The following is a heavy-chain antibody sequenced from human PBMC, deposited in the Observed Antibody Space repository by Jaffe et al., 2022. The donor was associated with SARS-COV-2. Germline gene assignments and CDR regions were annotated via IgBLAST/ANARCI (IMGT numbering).Heavy chain of an antibody. CDR2: IRSKAYGGTT. CDR3: TRDTRYYYDSSGSAHFDY. J-gene: IGHJ4*02. CDR1: GFTFGDYA. Sequence: EVQLVESGGGLVQPGRSLRLSCTASGFTFGDYAMSWVRQAPGKGLEWVGFIRSKAYGGTTEYAASVKGRFTISRDDSKSIAYLQMNSLKTEDTAVYYCTRDTRYYYDSSGSAHFDYWGQGTLVTVSS. D-gene: IGHD3-22*01. V-gene: IGHV3-49*04.